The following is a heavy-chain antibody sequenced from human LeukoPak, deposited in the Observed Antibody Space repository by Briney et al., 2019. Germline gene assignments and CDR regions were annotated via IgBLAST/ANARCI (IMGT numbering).Heavy chain of an antibody. V-gene: IGHV3-53*01. CDR3: ARVRGITMVRGVINPYYFDY. J-gene: IGHJ4*02. Sequence: GGSLRLSCAASGFTVSSNYMSWVRQAPGKGLEWVSVIYSGGSTYYADSVKGRFTISRDNSKNTLYLQMNSLRAEDTAVYYCARVRGITMVRGVINPYYFDYWGQGTLVTVSS. CDR1: GFTVSSNY. CDR2: IYSGGST. D-gene: IGHD3-10*01.